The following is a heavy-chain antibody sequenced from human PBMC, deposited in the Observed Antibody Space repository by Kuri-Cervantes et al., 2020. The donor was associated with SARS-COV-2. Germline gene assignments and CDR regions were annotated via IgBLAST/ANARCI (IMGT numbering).Heavy chain of an antibody. CDR2: IYYSGST. Sequence: SKTLSLTCTVSGGSISSSSYNWGWIRQPPGKGLEWIGSIYYSGSTYYTPSLKSRVTISVDTSKNQFSLKLSSVTAADTAVYYCARQREMATIPDAFDIWGQGTMVTVSS. D-gene: IGHD5-24*01. V-gene: IGHV4-39*01. CDR1: GGSISSSSYN. CDR3: ARQREMATIPDAFDI. J-gene: IGHJ3*02.